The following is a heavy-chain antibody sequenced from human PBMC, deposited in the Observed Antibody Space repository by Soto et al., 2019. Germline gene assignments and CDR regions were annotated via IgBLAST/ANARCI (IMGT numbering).Heavy chain of an antibody. Sequence: VQLVESGGGLVQPGGSLRLSCAASGFTFGTYEMNWVRQAPGKGLEWVALTSYDGSNKYYDDSVKGRFTISRDNSRNTVDLQMDSLRLEDTALYYCARWGTTGGLDVWGQGTLVSVSS. CDR2: TSYDGSNK. D-gene: IGHD3-16*01. CDR3: ARWGTTGGLDV. CDR1: GFTFGTYE. V-gene: IGHV3-30*04. J-gene: IGHJ4*02.